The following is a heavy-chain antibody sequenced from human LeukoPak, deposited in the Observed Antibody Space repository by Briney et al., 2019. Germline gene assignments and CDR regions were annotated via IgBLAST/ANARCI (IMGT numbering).Heavy chain of an antibody. D-gene: IGHD4-17*01. V-gene: IGHV3-21*01. CDR1: GFTVSRYS. J-gene: IGHJ4*02. Sequence: GGSVRLSWAASGFTVSRYSMRWVRQAAGRGLEFVSSISSSTSYIYSADSVKRRFTISRDNANTSLYLQINSLRAEDTAVYYCAATAPTRVDYWGQGTLVTVSS. CDR3: AATAPTRVDY. CDR2: ISSSTSYI.